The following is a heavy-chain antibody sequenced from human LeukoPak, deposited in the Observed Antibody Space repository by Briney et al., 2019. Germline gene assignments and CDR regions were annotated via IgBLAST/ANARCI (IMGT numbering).Heavy chain of an antibody. CDR1: GFTFSNYG. V-gene: IGHV3-30*18. CDR3: AKGVVAATTPAYYGMDV. Sequence: PGRSLRLSCAASGFTFSNYGMHWVRQAPGKGLEWVAVISYDESDKYYADSVKGRFTISRDNSKNTLYLQMNSLRPEDTAVYYCAKGVVAATTPAYYGMDVWGQGTTVTVSS. J-gene: IGHJ6*02. CDR2: ISYDESDK. D-gene: IGHD2-15*01.